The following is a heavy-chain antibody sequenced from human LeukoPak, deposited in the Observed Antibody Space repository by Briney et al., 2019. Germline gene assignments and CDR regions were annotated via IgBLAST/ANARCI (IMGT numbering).Heavy chain of an antibody. V-gene: IGHV3-66*02. CDR2: IYTGGST. J-gene: IGHJ4*02. CDR1: GFSVSSNY. Sequence: PGGSLRLSCAASGFSVSSNYMTWVRQAPGKGLEWVSVIYTGGSTYYADSVKGRFTISRDKSKNTLYLQMNSLRVEDTAVYYCARDADIVATISYYFDYWGQGTLVTVSS. D-gene: IGHD5-12*01. CDR3: ARDADIVATISYYFDY.